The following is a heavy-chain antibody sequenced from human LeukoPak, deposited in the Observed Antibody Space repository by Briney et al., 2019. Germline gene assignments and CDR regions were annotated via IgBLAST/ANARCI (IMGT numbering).Heavy chain of an antibody. CDR2: INHSGST. J-gene: IGHJ5*02. CDR1: GGSFSGYY. V-gene: IGHV4-34*01. CDR3: ASRPNYGDYVYRFDP. Sequence: SETLSLTCAVHGGSFSGYYWSWIRQPPGKGLEWIGEINHSGSTNYNPSLKSRVTISVDTSKNQFSLKLSSVTAADTAVYYCASRPNYGDYVYRFDPWGQGTLVTVSS. D-gene: IGHD4-17*01.